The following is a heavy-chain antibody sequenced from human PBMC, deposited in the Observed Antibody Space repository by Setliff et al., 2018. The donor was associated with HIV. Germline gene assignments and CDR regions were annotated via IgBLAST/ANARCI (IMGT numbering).Heavy chain of an antibody. CDR2: IYYSGYYKA. CDR3: ARAISFDFPSGLKGTFDV. V-gene: IGHV4-30-4*01. CDR1: GASINNGDYY. J-gene: IGHJ3*01. Sequence: SETLSLTCSVSGASINNGDYYWSWIRQSPGEGLEWIGYIYYSGYYKAYYDPNPALKSRFSASVDTSRNQFSLELQSMTAADTAMYYCARAISFDFPSGLKGTFDVWGLGTMVTVSS. D-gene: IGHD3-16*01.